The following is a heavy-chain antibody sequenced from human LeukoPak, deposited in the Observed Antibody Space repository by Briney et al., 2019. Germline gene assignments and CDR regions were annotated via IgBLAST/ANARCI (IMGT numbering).Heavy chain of an antibody. J-gene: IGHJ4*02. CDR2: IYYSGSI. V-gene: IGHV4-39*07. CDR1: GGSISSSSYY. D-gene: IGHD1-26*01. CDR3: ARVSDHIVGARHFDY. Sequence: SETLSLTCTVSGGSISSSSYYWGWIRQPPGKGLEWIGSIYYSGSIYYNPSLKSRVTISVDTSKNQFSLKLSSVTAADTAVYYCARVSDHIVGARHFDYWGQGTLVTVSS.